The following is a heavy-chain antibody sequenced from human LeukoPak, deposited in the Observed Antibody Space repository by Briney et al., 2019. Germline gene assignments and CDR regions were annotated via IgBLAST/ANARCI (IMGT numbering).Heavy chain of an antibody. V-gene: IGHV1-69*13. CDR3: AREDIVVVPAAQKYGMDV. D-gene: IGHD2-2*01. Sequence: VASVKVSCKASGGTFSSYAISWVRQAPGQGLEWMGGIIPIFGAANYAQKFQGRVTITADESTSTAYMELSSLRSEDTAVYYCAREDIVVVPAAQKYGMDVWGQGTTVTVSS. CDR2: IIPIFGAA. CDR1: GGTFSSYA. J-gene: IGHJ6*02.